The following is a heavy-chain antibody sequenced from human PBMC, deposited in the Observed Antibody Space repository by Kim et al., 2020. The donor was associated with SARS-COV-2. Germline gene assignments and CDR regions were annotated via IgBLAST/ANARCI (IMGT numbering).Heavy chain of an antibody. D-gene: IGHD1-1*01. CDR3: ARDLSLGLERGDYYYYGMDV. J-gene: IGHJ6*02. CDR2: INPSGGST. CDR1: GYTFTSYY. V-gene: IGHV1-46*01. Sequence: ASVKVSCKASGYTFTSYYMHWVRQAPGQGLEWMGIINPSGGSTSYAQKFQDRVTMTRDTSTSTVYMELSSLRSEDTAVYYCARDLSLGLERGDYYYYGMDVWGQGTTVTVYS.